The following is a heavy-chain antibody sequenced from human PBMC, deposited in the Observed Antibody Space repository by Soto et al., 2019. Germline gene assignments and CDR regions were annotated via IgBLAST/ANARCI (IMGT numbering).Heavy chain of an antibody. J-gene: IGHJ6*03. D-gene: IGHD6-6*01. Sequence: ETLSLTCTVSGGSISSYYWSWIRQPTGKGLEWIGYIYYSGSTNYNPSLKSRVTISVDTSKNQFSLKLSSVTAADTAVYYCARGLWGYSSSPDYYYYYMDVWGKGTTVTVSS. CDR3: ARGLWGYSSSPDYYYYYMDV. CDR1: GGSISSYY. V-gene: IGHV4-59*01. CDR2: IYYSGST.